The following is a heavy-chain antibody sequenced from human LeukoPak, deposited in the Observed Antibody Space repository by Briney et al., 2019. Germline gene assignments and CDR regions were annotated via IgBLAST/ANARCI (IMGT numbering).Heavy chain of an antibody. CDR1: GGTFSSYA. CDR2: SIPIFGTA. V-gene: IGHV1-69*13. CDR3: ARGRYYYDSSGYYYLTYNWFDP. J-gene: IGHJ5*02. D-gene: IGHD3-22*01. Sequence: ASVKVSCKASGGTFSSYAISWVRQAPGQGLEWMGGSIPIFGTANYAQKFQGRVTITADESTSTAYMELSSLRSEDTAVYYCARGRYYYDSSGYYYLTYNWFDPWGQGTLVTVSS.